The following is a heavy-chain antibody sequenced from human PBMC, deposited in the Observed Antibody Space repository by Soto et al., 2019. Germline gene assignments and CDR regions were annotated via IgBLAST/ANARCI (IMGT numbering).Heavy chain of an antibody. Sequence: EVQLVESGGGLVQPGGSVRLSCAASVFNLGSYWMHWVRQAPGKGLVWVSRINDYGTTINYAESVEGRFTISRDDAKSEVYLQMNNLRAEDTAVYYCARGGLEPFDYWGQGALVTVSS. CDR3: ARGGLEPFDY. V-gene: IGHV3-74*01. J-gene: IGHJ4*02. CDR2: INDYGTTI. D-gene: IGHD1-1*01. CDR1: VFNLGSYW.